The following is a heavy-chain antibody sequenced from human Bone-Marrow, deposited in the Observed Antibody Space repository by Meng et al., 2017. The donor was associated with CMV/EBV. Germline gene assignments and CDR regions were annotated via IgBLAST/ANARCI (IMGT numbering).Heavy chain of an antibody. CDR1: GFTFSSYS. CDR3: ARERGDWGAMASYYYYGMDV. Sequence: GESLKISCAASGFTFSSYSMNWVRQAPGKGLEWVSSISSSSSYIYYADSVKGRFTISRDNAKNSLYLQMNSLRAEDTAVYYCARERGDWGAMASYYYYGMDVWGQGTTVTVSS. CDR2: ISSSSSYI. V-gene: IGHV3-21*04. D-gene: IGHD3-16*01. J-gene: IGHJ6*02.